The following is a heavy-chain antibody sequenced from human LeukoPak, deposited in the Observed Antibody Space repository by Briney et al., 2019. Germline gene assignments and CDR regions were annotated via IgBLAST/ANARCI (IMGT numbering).Heavy chain of an antibody. D-gene: IGHD3-16*01. V-gene: IGHV3-30*04. CDR3: ARDLGGTTLGRFDY. Sequence: GGSLRLSCAASGFTFSSYAMHWVRQAPGKGLEWVAVISYDGSNKYYADSVKGRFTISRDNSKNTLYLQMNSLRAEDTAVYYCARDLGGTTLGRFDYWGQGTLVTVSS. CDR2: ISYDGSNK. CDR1: GFTFSSYA. J-gene: IGHJ4*02.